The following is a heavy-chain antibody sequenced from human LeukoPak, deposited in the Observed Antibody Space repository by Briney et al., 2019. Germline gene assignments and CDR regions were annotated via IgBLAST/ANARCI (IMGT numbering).Heavy chain of an antibody. CDR3: ARDDLLHSVHYGMDV. CDR2: VYYSGST. V-gene: IGHV4-39*02. D-gene: IGHD3/OR15-3a*01. CDR1: GGSIISTSYY. Sequence: SETLSLTCTLSGGSIISTSYYWGWIRQPPGKGLEWIGSVYYSGSTYYNPSLKSRVTISVDTSKNQFSLKVSSVTAADTAVYYCARDDLLHSVHYGMDVWGQGTTVTVSS. J-gene: IGHJ6*02.